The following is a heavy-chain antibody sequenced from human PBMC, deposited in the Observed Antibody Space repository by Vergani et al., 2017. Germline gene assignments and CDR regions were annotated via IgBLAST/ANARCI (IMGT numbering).Heavy chain of an antibody. CDR3: ASTDARLELPDYYYYYMYV. CDR1: GFTFSSYA. J-gene: IGHJ6*03. CDR2: ISGSGGST. D-gene: IGHD4-23*01. V-gene: IGHV3-23*01. Sequence: EVQLLESGGGLVQPGGTLRLSCAASGFTFSSYAMSWVRQAPGKGLEWVSAISGSGGSTYYADSVKGRFTISRDNFKNTLYLQMYSLRAEDTAVYYCASTDARLELPDYYYYYMYVSGKGSTVTLSS.